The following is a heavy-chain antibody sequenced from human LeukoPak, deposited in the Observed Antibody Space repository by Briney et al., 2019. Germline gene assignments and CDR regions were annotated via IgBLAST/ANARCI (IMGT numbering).Heavy chain of an antibody. D-gene: IGHD5-24*01. CDR2: IYYSGST. J-gene: IGHJ4*02. CDR1: GGSISSSSYY. CDR3: ARMRRWQESFHLDH. Sequence: PSETLSLTCTVSGGSISSSSYYWGWIRQPPGKGLEWIGSIYYSGSTYYNPSLKSRVTMSVSTSRQQISLKLRSVTAADTAVYFCARMRRWQESFHLDHWGQGIRVTVSS. V-gene: IGHV4-39*07.